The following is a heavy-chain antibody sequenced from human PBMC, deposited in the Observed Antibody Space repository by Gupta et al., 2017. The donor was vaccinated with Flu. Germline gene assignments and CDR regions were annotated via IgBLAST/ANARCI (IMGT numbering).Heavy chain of an antibody. CDR3: VRSNAASAHYYYYYMDF. Sequence: PPGKGLEWVGSIYYSGRTYYNPSLKSRVTISIDTSKNQFSLKLSSVTAAGTAVYYCVRSNAASAHYYYYYMDFWGKGTTVTVSS. V-gene: IGHV4-39*01. D-gene: IGHD2-8*01. J-gene: IGHJ6*03. CDR2: IYYSGRT.